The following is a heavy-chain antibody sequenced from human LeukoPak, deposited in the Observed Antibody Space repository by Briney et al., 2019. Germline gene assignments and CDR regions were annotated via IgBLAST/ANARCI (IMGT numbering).Heavy chain of an antibody. J-gene: IGHJ4*02. CDR3: ARAFYDSSGLMYFDY. CDR2: IIPIFGTA. D-gene: IGHD3-22*01. V-gene: IGHV1-69*01. CDR1: GGTLSSYA. Sequence: SVKVSCKASGGTLSSYAISWVRQAPGQGLEWMGGIIPIFGTANYAQKFQGRVTITADESTSTAYMELSSLRSEDTAVYYCARAFYDSSGLMYFDYWGQGTLVTVSS.